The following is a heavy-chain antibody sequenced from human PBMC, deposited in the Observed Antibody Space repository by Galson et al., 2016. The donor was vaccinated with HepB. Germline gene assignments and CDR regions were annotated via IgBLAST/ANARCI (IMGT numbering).Heavy chain of an antibody. CDR1: GFPFSSYS. Sequence: SLRLSCAASGFPFSSYSMNWVRQAPGKGLEWVSSISSSCGYIYYAHSVKGRFTISRDNAKNSLFLQMNSLRAEDTAIYFCARPRWLQSADAFDVWGQGTMVTVSS. D-gene: IGHD5-24*01. CDR2: ISSSCGYI. J-gene: IGHJ3*01. CDR3: ARPRWLQSADAFDV. V-gene: IGHV3-21*01.